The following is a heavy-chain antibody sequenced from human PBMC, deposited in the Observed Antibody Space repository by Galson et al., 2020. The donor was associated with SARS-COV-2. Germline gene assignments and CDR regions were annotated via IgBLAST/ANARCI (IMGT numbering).Heavy chain of an antibody. CDR3: ARVVRGVNGRLDP. D-gene: IGHD3-10*01. CDR1: GGSFSGYY. Sequence: SETLSLTCAVYGGSFSGYYWSWIRQPPRKGLEWIGEINHSGSTNYNPSLKSRVTISVDTSKNQFSLKLSSVTAADTALYYCARVVRGVNGRLDPWGQGTLVTVSS. J-gene: IGHJ5*02. V-gene: IGHV4-34*01. CDR2: INHSGST.